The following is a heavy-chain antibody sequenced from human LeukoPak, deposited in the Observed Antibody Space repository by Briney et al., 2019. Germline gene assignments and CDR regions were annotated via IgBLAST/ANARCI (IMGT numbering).Heavy chain of an antibody. Sequence: PGGTLRLSCAASGFAFSNYGINWVRQAPGKGLEWVSGITGSGVTTYYADSVKGRFTISRDNAKNSLYLQMNSLRVEETAVYYCVRDPSGSRRYFDYWGQGTLVTVSS. CDR3: VRDPSGSRRYFDY. CDR2: ITGSGVTT. V-gene: IGHV3-23*01. CDR1: GFAFSNYG. D-gene: IGHD3-10*01. J-gene: IGHJ4*02.